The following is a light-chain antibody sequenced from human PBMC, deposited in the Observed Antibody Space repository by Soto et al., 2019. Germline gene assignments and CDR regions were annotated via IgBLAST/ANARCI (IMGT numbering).Light chain of an antibody. CDR2: EVT. J-gene: IGLJ3*02. Sequence: QSALTQPASVTGSPGQSITISCTGTTSDVDYNRVSWYQQYPGTAPKLMINEVTNRPSGVSDRFSGSRSGNTASLTISGLQPEDEADYYCSLYTISRVFGGGTKLTVL. V-gene: IGLV2-14*01. CDR3: SLYTISRV. CDR1: TSDVDYNR.